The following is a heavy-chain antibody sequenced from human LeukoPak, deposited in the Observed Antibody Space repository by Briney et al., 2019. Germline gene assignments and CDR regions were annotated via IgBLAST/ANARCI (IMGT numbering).Heavy chain of an antibody. Sequence: GSLRLSCAASGFTVSSNYMSWIRQPPGKGLEWIGYIYYSGSTNYNPSLKSRVTISVDTSKNQFSLKLSSVTAADTAVYYCARERVVPGTTSHYFDYWGQGTLVTVSS. CDR1: GFTVSSNY. D-gene: IGHD1-7*01. V-gene: IGHV4-59*02. J-gene: IGHJ4*02. CDR3: ARERVVPGTTSHYFDY. CDR2: IYYSGST.